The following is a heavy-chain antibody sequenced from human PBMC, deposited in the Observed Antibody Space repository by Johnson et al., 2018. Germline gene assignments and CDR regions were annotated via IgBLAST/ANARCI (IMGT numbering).Heavy chain of an antibody. D-gene: IGHD3-10*01. J-gene: IGHJ3*02. CDR2: IYGSGGT. CDR1: GFTVSSNY. CDR3: ASPHLGPSYDAFHI. Sequence: VQLLESGGGLVQPGGSLRLSCAASGFTVSSNYMSWVRQPPGKGLEWVSVIYGSGGTHYADSVKGRFTISRDNSKNTLFLQMNSLRTEDTAVYYCASPHLGPSYDAFHIWGQGTMVTVSS. V-gene: IGHV3-66*02.